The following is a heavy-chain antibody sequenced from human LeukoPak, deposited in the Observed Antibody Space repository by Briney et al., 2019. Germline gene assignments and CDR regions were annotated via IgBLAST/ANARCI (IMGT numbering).Heavy chain of an antibody. V-gene: IGHV1-2*02. D-gene: IGHD6-19*01. CDR1: GYTFTGHY. CDR2: INPNSGDR. J-gene: IGHJ4*02. CDR3: AREGWDKRDTPAFDR. Sequence: GASVKVSCKASGYTFTGHYMHWARQAPGQGLEGMGWINPNSGDRNSAQKFQGRVTMTRDTSISAVYMELSRLGPDDTAVYYCAREGWDKRDTPAFDRWGQGTLVTVSS.